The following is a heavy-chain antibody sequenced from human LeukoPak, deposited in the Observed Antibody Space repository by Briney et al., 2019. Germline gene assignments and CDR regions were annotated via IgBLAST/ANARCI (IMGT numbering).Heavy chain of an antibody. CDR2: INPNSGGT. D-gene: IGHD5-24*01. Sequence: ASVKVSCKASGYTFTGYYMHWVRQAPRQGLEWMGWINPNSGGTNYAQKFQGRVTMTRDTSISTAYMELSRLRSDDTAVYYCARVKGATSPLDYWGQGTLVTVSS. CDR3: ARVKGATSPLDY. V-gene: IGHV1-2*02. CDR1: GYTFTGYY. J-gene: IGHJ4*02.